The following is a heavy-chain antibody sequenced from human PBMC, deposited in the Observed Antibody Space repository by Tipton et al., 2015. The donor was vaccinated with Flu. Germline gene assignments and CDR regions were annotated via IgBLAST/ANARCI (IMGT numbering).Heavy chain of an antibody. Sequence: TLSLTCTVSGDSISSYYWSWIRQPPGKGLEWIGYIFYNGSANYNPSLKSRVTISADSPKNQFSLRLTSVTAADTAVYYCARRDYSNYVSEPKNWFDSWGQGILVTVSS. CDR3: ARRDYSNYVSEPKNWFDS. CDR1: GDSISSYY. J-gene: IGHJ5*01. D-gene: IGHD4-11*01. CDR2: IFYNGSA. V-gene: IGHV4-59*08.